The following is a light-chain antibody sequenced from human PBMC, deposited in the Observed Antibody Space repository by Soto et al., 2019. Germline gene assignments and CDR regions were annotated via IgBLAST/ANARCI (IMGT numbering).Light chain of an antibody. V-gene: IGKV1-12*01. CDR1: KDIGTW. Sequence: DIQLPQSPSSVSASVGDRVTMTCRASKDIGTWLAWYQQKPGKAPKLLLYVASNLQSGVPSRFSGAGSGTDFNLTITRLQPEDFATYQCQQADRFPFTFGPGTKVDFK. CDR3: QQADRFPFT. J-gene: IGKJ3*01. CDR2: VAS.